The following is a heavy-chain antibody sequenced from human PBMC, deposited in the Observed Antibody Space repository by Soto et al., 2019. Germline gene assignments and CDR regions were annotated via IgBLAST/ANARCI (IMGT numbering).Heavy chain of an antibody. CDR3: ARPRGGDGPPYGMDV. V-gene: IGHV5-10-1*01. CDR1: GYSFTSYW. CDR2: IDPSDSYT. D-gene: IGHD2-21*02. J-gene: IGHJ6*02. Sequence: GESLKISCKGSGYSFTSYWISWVRQMPGKGLEWMGRIDPSDSYTNYSPSFQGHVTTSADKSISTAYLQWSSLKASDTAMYYCARPRGGDGPPYGMDVWGQGTTVTVSS.